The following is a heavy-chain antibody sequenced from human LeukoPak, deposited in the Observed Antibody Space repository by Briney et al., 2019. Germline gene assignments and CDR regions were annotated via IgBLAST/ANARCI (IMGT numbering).Heavy chain of an antibody. D-gene: IGHD1-26*01. CDR3: AKGLRVWSELPPY. V-gene: IGHV3-30*02. CDR1: GFTFSSYG. Sequence: PGGSLRLSCAASGFTFSSYGMHWVRQAPGKGLEWVAFIRYDGSNKYYADSVKGRFTISRDNSKNTLYLQMNSLRAEDTAVYYCAKGLRVWSELPPYWGQGTLVTVSS. CDR2: IRYDGSNK. J-gene: IGHJ4*02.